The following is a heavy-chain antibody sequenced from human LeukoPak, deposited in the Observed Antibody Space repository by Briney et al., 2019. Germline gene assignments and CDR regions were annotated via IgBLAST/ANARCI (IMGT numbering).Heavy chain of an antibody. CDR3: AKARPPLRLGELSLDY. Sequence: PGGSLRLSCAASGFTFSSYSMNWVRQAPRKGLEWGSSISSSSSYIYYADSVKGRFTISRDNAKNSLYLQMNSLRAEDTAVYYCAKARPPLRLGELSLDYWGQGTLVTVSS. D-gene: IGHD3-16*02. V-gene: IGHV3-21*01. J-gene: IGHJ4*02. CDR2: ISSSSSYI. CDR1: GFTFSSYS.